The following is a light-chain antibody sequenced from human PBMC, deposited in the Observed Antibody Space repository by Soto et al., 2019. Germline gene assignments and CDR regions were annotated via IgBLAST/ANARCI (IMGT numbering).Light chain of an antibody. J-gene: IGLJ3*02. CDR1: SSDVGDYNY. CDR2: EVS. V-gene: IGLV2-8*01. Sequence: QSVLTQPPSASGSLGQSVTIPCTGTSSDVGDYNYVSWYQQHPGKVPKLMIYEVSKRPSGVPDRFSGSKSGNTASLTISGLQPEDEADYYCSSYTTNHTRVFGGGTKLTVL. CDR3: SSYTTNHTRV.